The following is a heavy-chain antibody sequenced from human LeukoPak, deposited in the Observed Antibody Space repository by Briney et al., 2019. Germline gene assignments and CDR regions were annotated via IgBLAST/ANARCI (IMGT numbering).Heavy chain of an antibody. Sequence: GGSLRLSCAASGFTFTNYWMTWVRQAPGKGLEWVANINKDGSEKQYVDSVKGRFSISRDNPKNSVYLQMSSLRVEDSAVYYCARDPVQDFDFWGQGIMVTVSS. J-gene: IGHJ4*02. CDR3: ARDPVQDFDF. CDR1: GFTFTNYW. V-gene: IGHV3-7*01. CDR2: INKDGSEK.